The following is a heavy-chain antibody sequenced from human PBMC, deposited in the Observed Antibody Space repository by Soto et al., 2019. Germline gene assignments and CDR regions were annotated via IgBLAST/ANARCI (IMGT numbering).Heavy chain of an antibody. CDR3: ASPIYVWGSYRLETPLDY. J-gene: IGHJ4*02. CDR2: ISSSSSYI. D-gene: IGHD3-16*02. CDR1: GFAFSSYS. V-gene: IGHV3-21*01. Sequence: GGSLRLSCAASGFAFSSYSMNWVRQAPGKGLEWVSSISSSSSYIYYADSVKGRFTISRDNAKNSLYLQMSSLRAEDTAVYYCASPIYVWGSYRLETPLDYWGQGTLVTVSS.